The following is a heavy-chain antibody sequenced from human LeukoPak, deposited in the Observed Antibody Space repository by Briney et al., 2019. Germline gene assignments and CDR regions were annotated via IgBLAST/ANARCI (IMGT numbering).Heavy chain of an antibody. CDR2: ISSTGGTT. V-gene: IGHV3-23*01. Sequence: GGSLRLSCAASGFTFSDYYMSWIRQAPGQGLEWVSSISSTGGTTYYADSVKGRFTISRDNSRNTLSLQMNSLRAEDTAVYYCAKNGDRGAYCSGGSCYPYYYYYMDVWGKGTTVTISS. CDR3: AKNGDRGAYCSGGSCYPYYYYYMDV. D-gene: IGHD2-15*01. J-gene: IGHJ6*03. CDR1: GFTFSDYY.